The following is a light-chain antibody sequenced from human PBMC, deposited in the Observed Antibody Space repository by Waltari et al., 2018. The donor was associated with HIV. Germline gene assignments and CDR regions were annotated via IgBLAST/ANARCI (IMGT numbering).Light chain of an antibody. CDR1: QSITSS. CDR3: QQSYTTPRT. J-gene: IGKJ1*01. V-gene: IGKV1-39*01. Sequence: DIQMTHSPSSLSPSVGDRVTITCRASQSITSSFNWYQQKPGKAPNLLIYAASTLQTGVPSRFSGSGSGTDFTLTISSLQPEDFATYYCQQSYTTPRTFGQGTKVEIK. CDR2: AAS.